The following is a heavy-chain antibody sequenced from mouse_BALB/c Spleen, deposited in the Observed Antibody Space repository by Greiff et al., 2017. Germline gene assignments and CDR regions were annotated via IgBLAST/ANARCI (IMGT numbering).Heavy chain of an antibody. CDR1: GFTFSSFG. J-gene: IGHJ2*01. Sequence: EVQGVESGGGLVQPGGSRKLSCAASGFTFSSFGMHWVRQAPEKGLEWVAYISSGSSTIYYADTVKGRFTISRDNPKNTLFLQMTSLRSEDTAMYYCARGGLGYYFDYWGQGTTLTVSS. V-gene: IGHV5-17*02. D-gene: IGHD4-1*01. CDR2: ISSGSSTI. CDR3: ARGGLGYYFDY.